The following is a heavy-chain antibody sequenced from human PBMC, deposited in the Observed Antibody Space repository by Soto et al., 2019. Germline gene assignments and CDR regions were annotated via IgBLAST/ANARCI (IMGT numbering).Heavy chain of an antibody. V-gene: IGHV4-31*03. CDR2: IYYSGST. CDR3: AGAVAGTGYFDY. CDR1: GGSISSGGYY. D-gene: IGHD6-19*01. J-gene: IGHJ4*02. Sequence: SETLSLTCTVSGGSISSGGYYWSWIRQHPGKGLEWIGYIYYSGSTYYNPSLKSRVTISVDTSKNQFSLKLSSVTAADTAVYYCAGAVAGTGYFDYWGQGTLVTAPQ.